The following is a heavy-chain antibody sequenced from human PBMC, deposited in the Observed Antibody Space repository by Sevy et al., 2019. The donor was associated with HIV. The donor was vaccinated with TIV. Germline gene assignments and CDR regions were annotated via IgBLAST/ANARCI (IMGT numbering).Heavy chain of an antibody. J-gene: IGHJ4*02. CDR2: ISGSSNYV. CDR3: ARGPPDGSYDYFDY. Sequence: GGSLRLSCAASGFTIITYNMNWVRQAPGKGLEWVSSISGSSNYVYYAESMKGRFIISRDNVKNTLYLQMNSLRVDDTAVYYCARGPPDGSYDYFDYWGQGTLVTVSS. CDR1: GFTIITYN. V-gene: IGHV3-21*06. D-gene: IGHD1-26*01.